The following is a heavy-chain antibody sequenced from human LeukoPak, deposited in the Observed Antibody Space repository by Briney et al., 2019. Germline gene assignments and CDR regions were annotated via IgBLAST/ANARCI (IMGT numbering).Heavy chain of an antibody. CDR1: GFKFSAYA. J-gene: IGHJ4*02. CDR3: AREGRGEYFDY. CDR2: INQDGSEK. D-gene: IGHD3-10*01. V-gene: IGHV3-7*01. Sequence: GGSLRLSCAASGFKFSAYAMHWVRQAPGKGLEWVANINQDGSEKYYVDSVKGRFTISRDNGKNSLYLQLNSLRAEDTAVYYCAREGRGEYFDYWGQGTLVTVSS.